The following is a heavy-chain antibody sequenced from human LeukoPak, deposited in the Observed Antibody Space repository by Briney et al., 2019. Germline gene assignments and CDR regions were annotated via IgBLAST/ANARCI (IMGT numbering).Heavy chain of an antibody. D-gene: IGHD3-3*01. V-gene: IGHV3-21*01. CDR2: ISAGSSHI. J-gene: IGHJ5*02. Sequence: GGSLRLSCEASGFTFSTYTMNWVRQAPGKGLEWVSFISAGSSHIYYADSVKGRFTISRDDAKNSLYLQMNSLRAEDTAVYYCARDGYQVLTLFGTFDPWGQGTLVTVSS. CDR3: ARDGYQVLTLFGTFDP. CDR1: GFTFSTYT.